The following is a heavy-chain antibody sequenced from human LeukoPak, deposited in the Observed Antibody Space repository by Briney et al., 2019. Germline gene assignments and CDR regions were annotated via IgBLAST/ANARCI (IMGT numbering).Heavy chain of an antibody. J-gene: IGHJ3*01. CDR1: GGSISSSSYY. Sequence: PSETLSLTCTVSGGSISSSSYYWGWIRQPPGKGLEWIGSIYYSGSTYYNPSLKSRVTISVDTSKNQFSLKLSSVTAADTAVYYCARLSTTMIVVVIKVWGQGTMVTVSS. CDR2: IYYSGST. CDR3: ARLSTTMIVVVIKV. V-gene: IGHV4-39*01. D-gene: IGHD3-22*01.